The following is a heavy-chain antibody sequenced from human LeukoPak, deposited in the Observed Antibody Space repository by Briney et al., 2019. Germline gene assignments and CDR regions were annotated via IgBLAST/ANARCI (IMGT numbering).Heavy chain of an antibody. D-gene: IGHD6-19*01. V-gene: IGHV3-11*05. Sequence: TGGSLRLSCAASGFTFSDYYMSWIRQAPGKGLEWVSYISSSSSYTNYADSVKGRFTISRDNAKNSLYLQMNSLRAEDTAVYYRATGAKWLVLVDYWGQGTLVTVSS. CDR3: ATGAKWLVLVDY. J-gene: IGHJ4*02. CDR2: ISSSSSYT. CDR1: GFTFSDYY.